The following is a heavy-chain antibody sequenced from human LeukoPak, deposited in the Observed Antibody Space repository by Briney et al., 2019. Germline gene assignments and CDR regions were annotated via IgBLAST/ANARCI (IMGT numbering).Heavy chain of an antibody. Sequence: GGSLRLSCAASGFSFSIYAMSWVRQAPGKGLEWVSTISGSGGSTYYADSVKGRFTISRDNSKNTLYLQMNSLRAEDTAVYYCAKASGYSSGWYYFDYWGQGTLVTVSS. CDR3: AKASGYSSGWYYFDY. CDR1: GFSFSIYA. D-gene: IGHD6-19*01. CDR2: ISGSGGST. V-gene: IGHV3-23*01. J-gene: IGHJ4*02.